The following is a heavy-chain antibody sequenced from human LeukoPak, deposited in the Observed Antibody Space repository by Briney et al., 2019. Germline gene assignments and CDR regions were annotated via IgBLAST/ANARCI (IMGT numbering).Heavy chain of an antibody. V-gene: IGHV3-33*01. CDR1: GFTLSNYG. CDR3: ARGAGIAVAAYDAFDI. Sequence: GGSLRLSCAASGFTLSNYGMHWVRQAPGKGLEWVAVIWYDGSNKYYVDSVKGRFTISRDNSKNTLYLQMNSLRAEDTAVYYCARGAGIAVAAYDAFDIWGQGTMVTVSS. D-gene: IGHD6-19*01. CDR2: IWYDGSNK. J-gene: IGHJ3*02.